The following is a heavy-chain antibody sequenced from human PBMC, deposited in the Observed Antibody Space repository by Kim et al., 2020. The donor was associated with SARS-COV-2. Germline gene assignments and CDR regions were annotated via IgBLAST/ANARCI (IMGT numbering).Heavy chain of an antibody. CDR1: GYTFTSYA. D-gene: IGHD3-9*01. CDR3: ARAKRHFDWLSPHPYYFDY. V-gene: IGHV1-3*01. CDR2: INAGNGNT. Sequence: ASVKVSCKASGYTFTSYAMHWVRQAPGQRLEWMGWINAGNGNTKYSQKFQGRVTITRDTSASTAYMELSSLRSEDTAVYYCARAKRHFDWLSPHPYYFDYWGQGTLVTVSS. J-gene: IGHJ4*02.